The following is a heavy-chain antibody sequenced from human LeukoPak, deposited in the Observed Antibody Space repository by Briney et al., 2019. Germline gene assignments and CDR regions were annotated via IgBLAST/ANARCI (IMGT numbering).Heavy chain of an antibody. CDR1: GYTFTSYY. Sequence: ASVKVSCKASGYTFTSYYMHWVRQAPGQGLEWMGIINPSGGSTSYAQKFQGRVTMTRDMSTSTVYMELSSLRSEDTAVYYCARVGYDGSGWYPNLDYWGQGTLVTVSS. J-gene: IGHJ4*02. CDR3: ARVGYDGSGWYPNLDY. V-gene: IGHV1-46*01. CDR2: INPSGGST. D-gene: IGHD6-19*01.